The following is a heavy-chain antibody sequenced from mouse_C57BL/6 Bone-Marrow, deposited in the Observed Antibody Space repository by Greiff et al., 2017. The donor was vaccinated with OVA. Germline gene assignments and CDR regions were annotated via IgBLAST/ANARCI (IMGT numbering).Heavy chain of an antibody. V-gene: IGHV1-39*01. D-gene: IGHD1-1*01. CDR2: INPNYGTT. CDR1: GYSFTDYN. Sequence: LVESGASVKISCKASGYSFTDYNMNWVKQSNGKSLEWIGVINPNYGTTSYNQKFKGKATLTVDQSSSTAYMQLNSLTSEDSAVYYCARSYYGSIYAMDYWGQGTSVTVSS. J-gene: IGHJ4*01. CDR3: ARSYYGSIYAMDY.